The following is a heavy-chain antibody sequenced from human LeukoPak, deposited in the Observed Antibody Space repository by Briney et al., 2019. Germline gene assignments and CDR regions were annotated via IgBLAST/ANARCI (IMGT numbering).Heavy chain of an antibody. J-gene: IGHJ4*02. D-gene: IGHD3-3*01. CDR2: IYYSGST. Sequence: SETLSLTCTVSGGSISSYYWSWIRQPPGKGLEWIGYIYYSGSTNYNPSLKSRVTISVDTSKNQFSLKLSSVTAADTAVYYCARYDFWSGFYYFDYWGRGTLVTVSS. V-gene: IGHV4-59*01. CDR3: ARYDFWSGFYYFDY. CDR1: GGSISSYY.